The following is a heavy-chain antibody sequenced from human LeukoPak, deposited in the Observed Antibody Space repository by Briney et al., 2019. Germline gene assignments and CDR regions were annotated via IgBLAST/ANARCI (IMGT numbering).Heavy chain of an antibody. D-gene: IGHD1-7*01. CDR1: GYSFTSYW. V-gene: IGHV5-51*01. CDR3: ARGYNWNYRGGSFFDY. Sequence: GESLKISCKGSGYSFTSYWIGWVRQMPGKGLEWMGFIYPGDSDTRYSPSFQGQVTISADKSISTAYLQWSSLKASDTAMYYCARGYNWNYRGGSFFDYWGQGTLVTVSS. J-gene: IGHJ4*02. CDR2: IYPGDSDT.